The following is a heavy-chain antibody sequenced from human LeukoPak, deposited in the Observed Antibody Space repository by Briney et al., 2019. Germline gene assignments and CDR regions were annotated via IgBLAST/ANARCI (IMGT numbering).Heavy chain of an antibody. Sequence: PSETLSLTCAVYGASFSGYYWSWIRQPPGKGLEWIGEINHRGSINYNPSLKSRVTISVDTSKNQFSLKLSSVTAADTAVYYCARGNDYGDPIDYWGQGTLVTVSS. CDR1: GASFSGYY. J-gene: IGHJ4*02. V-gene: IGHV4-34*01. D-gene: IGHD4-17*01. CDR2: INHRGSI. CDR3: ARGNDYGDPIDY.